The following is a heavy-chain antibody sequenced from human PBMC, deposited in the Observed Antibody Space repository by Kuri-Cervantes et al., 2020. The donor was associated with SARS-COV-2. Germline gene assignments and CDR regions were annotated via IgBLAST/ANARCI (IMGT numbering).Heavy chain of an antibody. V-gene: IGHV4-34*01. Sequence: ESLKISCAVYGGAFSGYYWSWIRQPPGKGLEWIGEINHSGSTNYNPSLKSRVTVSVDTSKNQFSLKLSSVTAADTAVYYCARLAPPMELVYYDSSGYYTYNWFDPCGQGTLVTVSS. CDR3: ARLAPPMELVYYDSSGYYTYNWFDP. J-gene: IGHJ5*02. CDR1: GGAFSGYY. CDR2: INHSGST. D-gene: IGHD3-22*01.